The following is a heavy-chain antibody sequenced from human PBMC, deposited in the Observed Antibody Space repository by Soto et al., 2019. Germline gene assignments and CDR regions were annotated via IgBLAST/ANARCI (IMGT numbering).Heavy chain of an antibody. CDR3: AREPPRRNPADSSGSATYGMDV. J-gene: IGHJ6*02. CDR2: IYPGDSDT. CDR1: GYSFTSYW. Sequence: GESLKISCKGSGYSFTSYWIGWVRQMPGKGLEWMGIIYPGDSDTRYSPSFQGQVTISADKSISTAYLQWSSLKASDTAMYYCAREPPRRNPADSSGSATYGMDVWGQGTTVTVSS. V-gene: IGHV5-51*01. D-gene: IGHD3-22*01.